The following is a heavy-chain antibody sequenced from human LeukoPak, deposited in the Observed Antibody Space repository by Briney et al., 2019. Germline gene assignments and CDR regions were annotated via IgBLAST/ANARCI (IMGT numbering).Heavy chain of an antibody. V-gene: IGHV3-21*01. Sequence: GGSLRLSCAASGFTFSSYSMNWVRQAPGKWLEWVSSISSSSSYIYYADSVKGRFTISRDNAKNSLYLQMNSLRAEDTAVYYCARERMATPPDYWGRGTLVTVSS. CDR2: ISSSSSYI. D-gene: IGHD5-24*01. CDR3: ARERMATPPDY. J-gene: IGHJ4*02. CDR1: GFTFSSYS.